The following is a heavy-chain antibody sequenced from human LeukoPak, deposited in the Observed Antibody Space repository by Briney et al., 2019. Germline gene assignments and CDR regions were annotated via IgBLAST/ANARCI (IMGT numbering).Heavy chain of an antibody. J-gene: IGHJ4*02. Sequence: GGSLRLSCAASGFTFSSYAINWVRQAPGKGLEWVSAISGSGGSTYYADSVKGRFTISRDNSKNTLYLQMNSLRAEDTAVYYCAKQSTFYGPFDYWGQGTLVTVSS. CDR3: AKQSTFYGPFDY. D-gene: IGHD2/OR15-2a*01. CDR1: GFTFSSYA. CDR2: ISGSGGST. V-gene: IGHV3-23*01.